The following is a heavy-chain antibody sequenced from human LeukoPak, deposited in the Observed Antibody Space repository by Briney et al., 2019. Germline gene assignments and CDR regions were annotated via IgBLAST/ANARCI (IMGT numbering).Heavy chain of an antibody. D-gene: IGHD5-12*01. V-gene: IGHV3-15*01. CDR1: GFTFSNAW. CDR3: TTDWTYSGYDLGPDAFDI. Sequence: PGGSLRLSCAASGFTFSNAWMSWVRQAPGKGLEWVGRIKSKTDGGTTDYAAPVKGRFTISRDDSKNTLYLQMNSLKTEDTAVYYCTTDWTYSGYDLGPDAFDIWGQGTMVTVSP. J-gene: IGHJ3*02. CDR2: IKSKTDGGTT.